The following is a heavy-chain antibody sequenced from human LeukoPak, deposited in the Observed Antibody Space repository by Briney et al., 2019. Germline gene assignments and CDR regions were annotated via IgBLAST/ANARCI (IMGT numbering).Heavy chain of an antibody. Sequence: PSQTLSLTCTVSGGSISSGGYSWSWIRQHPGKGLEWIGYIYYSGSTYYNPSLKSRVTISVDTSKSQFSLKLSSVTAADTAVYYCARDRYSSSWYYFDYWGQGTLVTVSS. J-gene: IGHJ4*02. D-gene: IGHD6-13*01. CDR2: IYYSGST. V-gene: IGHV4-31*03. CDR1: GGSISSGGYS. CDR3: ARDRYSSSWYYFDY.